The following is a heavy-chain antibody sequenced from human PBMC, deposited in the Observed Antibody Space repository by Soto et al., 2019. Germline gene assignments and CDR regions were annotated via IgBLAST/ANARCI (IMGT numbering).Heavy chain of an antibody. Sequence: PSETLSLTCTVSGGSISSYYWTWIRQPPGKGLEWIGYIFYSGSTNYNPSLKSRVIMSVDTSNNQVSLKLSSVTAADTAVYYCARHPSNFWFDPWGQGTLVTVSS. D-gene: IGHD4-4*01. CDR3: ARHPSNFWFDP. CDR2: IFYSGST. J-gene: IGHJ5*02. V-gene: IGHV4-59*08. CDR1: GGSISSYY.